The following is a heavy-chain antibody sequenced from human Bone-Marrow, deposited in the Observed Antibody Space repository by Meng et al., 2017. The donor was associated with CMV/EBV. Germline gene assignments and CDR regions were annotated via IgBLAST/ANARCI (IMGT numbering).Heavy chain of an antibody. Sequence: SETLSLTCTVSGGSISSSSYYWGWIRQPPGKGLEWIGSIYYSGSTYYNPSLKSRVTISVDTSKNQFSLKLSSVTAADTAVYYCARGSIAARRAFFDYWGQGTLVTVSS. J-gene: IGHJ4*02. CDR1: GGSISSSSYY. V-gene: IGHV4-39*07. CDR2: IYYSGST. D-gene: IGHD6-6*01. CDR3: ARGSIAARRAFFDY.